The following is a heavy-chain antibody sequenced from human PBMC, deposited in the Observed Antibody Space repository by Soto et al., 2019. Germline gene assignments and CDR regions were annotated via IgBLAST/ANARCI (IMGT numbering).Heavy chain of an antibody. CDR3: ARHLGFIKRSQWLRYYFDY. Sequence: PSETLSLTCTVSGGSIRSSSYYWGWIRQPPGKGLEWIGSIYYSGSTYYNPSLKSRVTISVDTSKNQFSLKLSSVTAADTAVYYCARHLGFIKRSQWLRYYFDYWGQGTLVTVSS. V-gene: IGHV4-39*01. CDR2: IYYSGST. J-gene: IGHJ4*01. CDR1: GGSIRSSSYY. D-gene: IGHD6-19*01.